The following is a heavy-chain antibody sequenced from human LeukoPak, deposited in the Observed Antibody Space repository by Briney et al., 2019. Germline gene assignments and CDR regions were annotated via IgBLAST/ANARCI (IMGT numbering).Heavy chain of an antibody. CDR3: ASSPYYYGSGVDY. Sequence: SETLSLTCTVSGYSISSGYYWGWIRQPPGKGLEWIGSIYYSGSTYYNPSLKSRVTISVDTSKNQFSLKLSSVTAADTAVYYCASSPYYYGSGVDYWGQGTLVTVSS. CDR1: GYSISSGYY. CDR2: IYYSGST. V-gene: IGHV4-38-2*02. J-gene: IGHJ4*02. D-gene: IGHD3-10*01.